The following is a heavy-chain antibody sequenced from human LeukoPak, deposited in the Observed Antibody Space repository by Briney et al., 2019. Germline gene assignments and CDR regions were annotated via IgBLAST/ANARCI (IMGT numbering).Heavy chain of an antibody. CDR1: GDSVSSGFYY. CDR3: ARVSRYYGMDV. CDR2: IYYSGST. V-gene: IGHV4-39*07. Sequence: SSETLSLTCTVSGDSVSSGFYYWGWIRQPPGKGLEWIGSIYYSGSTYYNPSLKTRVTFSVDTSKNQLSLKLSSVTAADTAVYYCARVSRYYGMDVWGQGTTVTVSS. J-gene: IGHJ6*02.